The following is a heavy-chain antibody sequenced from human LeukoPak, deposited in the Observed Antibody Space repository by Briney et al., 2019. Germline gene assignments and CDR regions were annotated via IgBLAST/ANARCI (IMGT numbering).Heavy chain of an antibody. CDR2: IRYDGSNK. Sequence: PGGSLRLSCAASGFTFSSYGMHWVRQAPGKGLEWVAFIRYDGSNKYYADSVKGRFTISRDNSKNTLYLQMNSLRAEDTAVYYCAKGGKPGVSYTIFGVELTNWFDPWGQGTLVTVSS. CDR1: GFTFSSYG. J-gene: IGHJ5*02. V-gene: IGHV3-30*02. CDR3: AKGGKPGVSYTIFGVELTNWFDP. D-gene: IGHD3-3*01.